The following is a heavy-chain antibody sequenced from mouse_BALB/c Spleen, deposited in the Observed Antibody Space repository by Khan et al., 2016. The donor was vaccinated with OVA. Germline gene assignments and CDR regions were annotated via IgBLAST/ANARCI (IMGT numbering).Heavy chain of an antibody. V-gene: IGHV1S41*01. CDR3: ARSNYYGSSLYAMDY. J-gene: IGHJ4*01. CDR1: GYTFTSFW. D-gene: IGHD1-1*01. CDR2: IVPGSGSS. Sequence: DLVKPGASVNLSCKASGYTFTSFWINWIKQRPGQGLEWIGRIVPGSGSSSYNELFKVKATLTADTSSSTAYIQLSSLSSEDSAVYFCARSNYYGSSLYAMDYWGQGTSVTVSS.